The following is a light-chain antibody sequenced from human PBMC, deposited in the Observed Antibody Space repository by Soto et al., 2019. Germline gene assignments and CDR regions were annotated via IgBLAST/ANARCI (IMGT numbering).Light chain of an antibody. CDR2: DAS. CDR1: QSVNSY. CDR3: QHRSNWPRT. Sequence: EILLTQSPATLSLSPGERATLSCRASQSVNSYLGWYQQKPGQAPRLLIYDASNRATGIPARFSGSGSGTDFTLTISSLEPEDFAVYYCQHRSNWPRTFGGGTKGDIK. V-gene: IGKV3-11*01. J-gene: IGKJ4*01.